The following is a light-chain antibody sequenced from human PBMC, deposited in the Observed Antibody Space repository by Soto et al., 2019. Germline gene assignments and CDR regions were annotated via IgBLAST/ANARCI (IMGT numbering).Light chain of an antibody. CDR3: CSYAGSNWGYV. CDR1: GSDVGAYHL. V-gene: IGLV2-23*02. J-gene: IGLJ1*01. Sequence: QPALTQPASVSGSPGQSITISCAGTGSDVGAYHLVSWYQQHPGKAPKLLIYEVSPRPSGVSNRFSASKSGDTASLTISGLQAEDEADYYCCSYAGSNWGYVFGTGTKVTVL. CDR2: EVS.